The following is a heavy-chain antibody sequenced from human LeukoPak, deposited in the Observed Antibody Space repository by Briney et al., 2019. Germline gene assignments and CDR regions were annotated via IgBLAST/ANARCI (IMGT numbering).Heavy chain of an antibody. CDR1: GFTFSSYA. Sequence: GGSLRLSCAASGFTFSSYAMSWVRQAPGKGLEWVSAISGSGGCTYYADSVKGRFTISRDNSKNTLYLQMNSLRAEDTAVYYCAKDGVTMVRGLPDYWGQGTLVTVSS. CDR2: ISGSGGCT. CDR3: AKDGVTMVRGLPDY. V-gene: IGHV3-23*01. D-gene: IGHD3-10*01. J-gene: IGHJ4*02.